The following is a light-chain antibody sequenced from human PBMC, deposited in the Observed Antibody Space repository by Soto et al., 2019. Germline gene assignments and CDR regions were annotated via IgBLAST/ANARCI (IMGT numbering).Light chain of an antibody. CDR3: FSSTTDWTHV. CDR2: EVS. CDR1: SSDIGAYNY. V-gene: IGLV2-14*01. J-gene: IGLJ1*01. Sequence: QSVLTQPASVSGSPGQSITISCTGSSSDIGAYNYVSWFQQYPGKAPKLIISEVSNRPSGVSNRFSGSKSGTAASLTISGLQAEDEADYFCFSSTTDWTHVFGTGTKVTVL.